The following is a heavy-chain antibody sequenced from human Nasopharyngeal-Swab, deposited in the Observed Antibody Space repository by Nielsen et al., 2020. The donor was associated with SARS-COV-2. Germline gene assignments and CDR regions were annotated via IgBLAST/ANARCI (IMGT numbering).Heavy chain of an antibody. CDR2: IYYSGSP. V-gene: IGHV4-59*13. Sequence: SETLSLTCTVSDYSISSYYWIWIRQPPGKGLEWIGYIYYSGSPNYNPSLKSRVTLSLDTSKSQLSLKLSSVTAADTAVYYCARVHYYDSTYYYYGLDVWGQGTTVTVSS. D-gene: IGHD3-22*01. CDR3: ARVHYYDSTYYYYGLDV. CDR1: DYSISSYY. J-gene: IGHJ6*02.